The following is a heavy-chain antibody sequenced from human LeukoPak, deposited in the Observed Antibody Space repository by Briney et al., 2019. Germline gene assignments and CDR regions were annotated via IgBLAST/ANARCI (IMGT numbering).Heavy chain of an antibody. CDR2: ISPNSGGT. CDR3: RTDRYGDYGDYIDY. CDR1: GYTFTGYY. J-gene: IGHJ4*02. Sequence: ASVKVSCKASGYTFTGYYMHWVRQAPGQGLEWMGWISPNSGGTNYAQKFQGRVTMTRDTSISTAYMELSRLRSDDTAVYYCRTDRYGDYGDYIDYWGQGTLVTVPS. V-gene: IGHV1-2*02. D-gene: IGHD4-17*01.